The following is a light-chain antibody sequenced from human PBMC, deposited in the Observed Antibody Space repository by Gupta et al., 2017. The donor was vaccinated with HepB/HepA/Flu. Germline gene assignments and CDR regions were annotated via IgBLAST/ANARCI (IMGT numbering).Light chain of an antibody. V-gene: IGKV3-15*01. CDR2: GAS. J-gene: IGKJ1*01. CDR3: QHYNNWPPWT. CDR1: QSVSSN. Sequence: EIVMTQSPATLSVSPGERATLSCRASQSVSSNLAWYQQKPVQAPRLLIYGASTRATGIPARFSGSGSVTEFTLTISSLQSEDFAVYYCQHYNNWPPWTFGQGTKVDIK.